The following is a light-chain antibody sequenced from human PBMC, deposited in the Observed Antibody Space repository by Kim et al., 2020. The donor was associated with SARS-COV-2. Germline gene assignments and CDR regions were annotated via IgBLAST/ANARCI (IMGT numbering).Light chain of an antibody. CDR3: QQYYGYRT. V-gene: IGKV1-5*01. J-gene: IGKJ1*01. Sequence: DIQMTQSPSTLSASVGDRVTITCRASQSISSWLAWYQQKTGKAPKLLIYDASTLEGGVPSRFSGSGSGTEFTLTISSLQPDDFATYYCQQYYGYRTFGQGTRVEVK. CDR1: QSISSW. CDR2: DAS.